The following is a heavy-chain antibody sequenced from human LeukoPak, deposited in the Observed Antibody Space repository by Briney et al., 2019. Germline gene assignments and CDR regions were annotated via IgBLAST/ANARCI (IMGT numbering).Heavy chain of an antibody. V-gene: IGHV3-30*04. CDR3: ARDGVTRRYNMYFYMDV. D-gene: IGHD1-1*01. CDR2: VAYDGSSK. J-gene: IGHJ6*03. Sequence: GGSLRLSCAASGFTFSDYALHWVRQVPGKGLEWVAFVAYDGSSKYYRDSVRGRFFISRDYSRNALYLQMNSLRGDDTAVYYCARDGVTRRYNMYFYMDVWGKGTTVTVSS. CDR1: GFTFSDYA.